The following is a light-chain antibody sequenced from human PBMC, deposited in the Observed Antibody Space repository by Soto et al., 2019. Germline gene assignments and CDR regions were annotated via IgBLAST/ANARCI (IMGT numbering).Light chain of an antibody. CDR3: QHHDNWPLIT. J-gene: IGKJ5*01. Sequence: DLQLSHSRPSLSASVVERVTTTCGMSQGISSYLNWYRQKPGKVPKLLIYSASNLQSGVPSRFSGSGSGTDFTLTISSLQPEDVALYYCQHHDNWPLITFGQGTRLEIK. V-gene: IGKV1-27*01. CDR1: QGISSY. CDR2: SAS.